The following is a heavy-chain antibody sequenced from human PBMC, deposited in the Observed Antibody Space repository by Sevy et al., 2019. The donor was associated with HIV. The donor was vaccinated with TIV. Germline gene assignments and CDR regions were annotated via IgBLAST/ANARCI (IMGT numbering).Heavy chain of an antibody. CDR2: IYPGDCDT. V-gene: IGHV5-51*01. CDR1: GYSFTSYW. CDR3: ARHATGYSSRRNWFDP. Sequence: GESLKISCKGSGYSFTSYWIGWVRQMPGKGLEWMGIIYPGDCDTRYSPSFQGQVTISADKSISTAYLQWSSLKASDTAMSYCARHATGYSSRRNWFDPWGQGTLVTVSS. J-gene: IGHJ5*02. D-gene: IGHD6-13*01.